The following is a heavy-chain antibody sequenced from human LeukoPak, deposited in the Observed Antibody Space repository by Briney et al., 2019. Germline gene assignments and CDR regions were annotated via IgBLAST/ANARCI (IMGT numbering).Heavy chain of an antibody. CDR2: IYYSGST. CDR3: ARSDEGGWYRFRVGDAFDI. D-gene: IGHD6-19*01. CDR1: GGSISSYY. Sequence: PSETLTLTCTVSGGSISSYYWSWIRQPPGKGLEWIGYIYYSGSTNYNPSLKSRVTISVDTSKNQFSLKLSSVTAADTAVYYCARSDEGGWYRFRVGDAFDIWGQGTMVTVSS. V-gene: IGHV4-59*01. J-gene: IGHJ3*02.